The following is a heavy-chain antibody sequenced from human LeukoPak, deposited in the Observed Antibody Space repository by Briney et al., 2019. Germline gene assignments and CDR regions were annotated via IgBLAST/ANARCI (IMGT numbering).Heavy chain of an antibody. CDR2: IIPILGIA. CDR3: ARRRERGTRAAAVYYYGMDV. J-gene: IGHJ6*02. D-gene: IGHD6-13*01. CDR1: GGTFSIYA. V-gene: IGHV1-69*04. Sequence: SVKPSCKASGGTFSIYAISWVRQAPGPGLEWMGRIIPILGIANYAQKFQGRVTINADKSTSTAYMELNSLIDEDTAVYYCARRRERGTRAAAVYYYGMDVWGQGTTVTVSS.